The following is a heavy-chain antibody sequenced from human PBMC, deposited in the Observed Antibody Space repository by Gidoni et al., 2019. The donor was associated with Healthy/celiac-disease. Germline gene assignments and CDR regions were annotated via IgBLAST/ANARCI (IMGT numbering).Heavy chain of an antibody. Sequence: KSRVTISVDTSKNQFSLKLSSVTAADTAVYYCARDIVYLRDQLPTPNFDYWGQGTLVTVSS. D-gene: IGHD2-2*01. CDR3: ARDIVYLRDQLPTPNFDY. J-gene: IGHJ4*02. V-gene: IGHV4-30-2*05.